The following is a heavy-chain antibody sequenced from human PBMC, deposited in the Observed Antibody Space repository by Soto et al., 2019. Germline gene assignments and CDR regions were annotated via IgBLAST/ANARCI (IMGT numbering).Heavy chain of an antibody. J-gene: IGHJ6*02. Sequence: SVKVSCKASGGTFSSYAISWVRQAPGQGLEWMGGIIPIFGTANYAQKFQGRVTITADESTSTAYMELSSLRSEDTAVYYCARSLYEDIVVVPAAIQGDYYYYGMDVWGQGTTVTVSS. V-gene: IGHV1-69*13. D-gene: IGHD2-2*02. CDR1: GGTFSSYA. CDR3: ARSLYEDIVVVPAAIQGDYYYYGMDV. CDR2: IIPIFGTA.